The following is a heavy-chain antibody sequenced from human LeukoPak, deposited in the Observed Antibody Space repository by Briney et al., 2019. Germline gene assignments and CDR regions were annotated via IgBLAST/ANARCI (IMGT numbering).Heavy chain of an antibody. V-gene: IGHV4-59*01. CDR1: GGSISSYY. CDR2: IYYSGST. J-gene: IGHJ3*02. Sequence: KPSETLSLTCTVSGGSISSYYWSWIRQPPGKGLEWIGYIYYSGSTNYNPSLKSRVTISVDTSKNQFSLKLSSVTAADTAVYYCARALGYDFWSGYYTRNDAFDIWGQGTMVTVSS. D-gene: IGHD3-3*01. CDR3: ARALGYDFWSGYYTRNDAFDI.